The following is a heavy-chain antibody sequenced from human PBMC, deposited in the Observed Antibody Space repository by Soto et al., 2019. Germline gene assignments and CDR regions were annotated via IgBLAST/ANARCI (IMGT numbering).Heavy chain of an antibody. CDR2: INAGNGNT. Sequence: PSVKVSCKASGYTFTSYAMHWVRQAPGQRLEWMGWINAGNGNTKYSQKFQGRVTITRDTSASTAYMELSSLRSEDTAVYYCARGGRHYDFWSGYYNNWFDPWGQGTLVTVSS. CDR3: ARGGRHYDFWSGYYNNWFDP. V-gene: IGHV1-3*01. D-gene: IGHD3-3*01. J-gene: IGHJ5*02. CDR1: GYTFTSYA.